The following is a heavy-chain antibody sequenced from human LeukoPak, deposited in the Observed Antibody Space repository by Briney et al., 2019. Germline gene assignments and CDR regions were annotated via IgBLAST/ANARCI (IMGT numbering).Heavy chain of an antibody. D-gene: IGHD5-18*01. CDR2: IKEDGTEK. V-gene: IGHV3-7*01. Sequence: GGSLRLSCAASGFTFSDYWMSWVRQAPGKGLEWVANIKEDGTEKYYVDSVKGRFIISRDSDSLYLQMNSLRAEDTAVYYCARVVLGYSYGLLDYWGQGALVTVSS. CDR3: ARVVLGYSYGLLDY. CDR1: GFTFSDYW. J-gene: IGHJ4*02.